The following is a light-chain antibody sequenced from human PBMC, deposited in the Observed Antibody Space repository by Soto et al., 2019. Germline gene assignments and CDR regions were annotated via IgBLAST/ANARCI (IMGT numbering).Light chain of an antibody. J-gene: IGLJ2*01. V-gene: IGLV2-8*01. Sequence: QSALTKPPSASGSPGQSVTISCTGTSSDVGGYNFVSWYQQHPGKAPKLMIYEVTKRPSGVPDRFSGAKSGNTASLTVSGLQVEDEADYYGTSYAGSNIPVVFGGGTKLTVL. CDR2: EVT. CDR1: SSDVGGYNF. CDR3: TSYAGSNIPVV.